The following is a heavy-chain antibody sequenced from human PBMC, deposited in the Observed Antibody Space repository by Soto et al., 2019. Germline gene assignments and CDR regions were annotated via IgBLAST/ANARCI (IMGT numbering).Heavy chain of an antibody. D-gene: IGHD2-21*01. Sequence: SEARCVRWRGSGGPLSPDRWAGSRLPPGKGLEWIGYIYYAGTTSYNPSLKSRVTITLETSKSQFSLRLTSVTASDTAVYYCARLGAYYQSLDPWGQGPVVPASS. CDR3: ARLGAYYQSLDP. CDR1: GGPLSPDR. J-gene: IGHJ5*02. CDR2: IYYAGTT. V-gene: IGHV4-59*08.